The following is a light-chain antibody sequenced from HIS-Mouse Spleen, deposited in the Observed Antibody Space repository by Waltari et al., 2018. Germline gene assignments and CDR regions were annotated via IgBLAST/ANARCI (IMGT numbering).Light chain of an antibody. Sequence: DIHLTQSPSFPSASVGDRFTITCRASQGISSYLAWYQQKPGKAPKLLIYAASTLQSGVPSRFSGSGSGTEFTLTISSLQPEDFATYYCQQLNTRTFGQGTKVEIK. J-gene: IGKJ1*01. CDR2: AAS. V-gene: IGKV1-9*01. CDR3: QQLNTRT. CDR1: QGISSY.